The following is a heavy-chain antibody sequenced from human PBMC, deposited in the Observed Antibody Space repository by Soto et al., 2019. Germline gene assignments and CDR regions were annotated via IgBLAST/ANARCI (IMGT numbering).Heavy chain of an antibody. D-gene: IGHD3-16*01. Sequence: SLRLSCAASGFTFSSYAMHWVRQAPGKGLEWVAVISYDGSNKYYADSVKGRFTISRDNSKNTLYLHMTNLRAEDTAVYYCAKDGNWLDVYYDVWGQGTPVTVSS. CDR1: GFTFSSYA. CDR3: AKDGNWLDVYYDV. V-gene: IGHV3-30-3*02. CDR2: ISYDGSNK. J-gene: IGHJ4*02.